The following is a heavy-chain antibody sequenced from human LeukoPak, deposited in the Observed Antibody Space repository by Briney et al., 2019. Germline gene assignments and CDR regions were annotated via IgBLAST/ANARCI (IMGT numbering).Heavy chain of an antibody. CDR2: INHSGST. V-gene: IGHV4-34*01. CDR3: ARGGYDYVWGSYRWEDWFDP. CDR1: GGSFSGYY. Sequence: PSETLSLTCAVYGGSFSGYYWSWIRQPPGKGREWIGEINHSGSTNYNPSLKSRVTISVDTSKNQFSLKLSSVTAADTAVYYCARGGYDYVWGSYRWEDWFDPWGQGTLVTVSS. J-gene: IGHJ5*02. D-gene: IGHD3-16*02.